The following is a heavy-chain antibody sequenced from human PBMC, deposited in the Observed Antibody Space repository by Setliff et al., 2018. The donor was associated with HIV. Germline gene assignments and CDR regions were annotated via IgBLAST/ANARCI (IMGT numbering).Heavy chain of an antibody. Sequence: SETLSLTCTVSGGSISSGSYYWSWIRQPAGKGLEWIGHIYTSGSTNYNPSLRSRVTISVDTSKNQFSLKLSSVTAADTAVYYCARDRLYCSGGSCYSVGPNDVFDIWGQGTMVT. CDR2: IYTSGST. D-gene: IGHD2-15*01. CDR1: GGSISSGSYY. V-gene: IGHV4-61*09. CDR3: ARDRLYCSGGSCYSVGPNDVFDI. J-gene: IGHJ3*02.